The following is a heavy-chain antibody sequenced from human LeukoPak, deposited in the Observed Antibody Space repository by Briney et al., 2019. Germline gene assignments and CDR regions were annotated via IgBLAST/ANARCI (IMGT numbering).Heavy chain of an antibody. V-gene: IGHV3-43*01. J-gene: IGHJ4*02. CDR2: ISWDGGST. Sequence: GGSLRLSCAASGFTFDDYAMHWVRQAPGKGLEWVSLISWDGGSTYYADSVKGRFTISRDNSKNTLYLQMNSLRPEDTAVYYCARSPRFGEFNSWGQGTLVTVSS. D-gene: IGHD3-10*02. CDR3: ARSPRFGEFNS. CDR1: GFTFDDYA.